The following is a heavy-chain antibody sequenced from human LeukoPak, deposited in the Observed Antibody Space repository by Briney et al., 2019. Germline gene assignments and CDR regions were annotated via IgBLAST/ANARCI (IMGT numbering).Heavy chain of an antibody. V-gene: IGHV4-59*01. Sequence: PSETLSLTCTVSGGSISSYYWSWIRQPPGKGLEWNGYIYYSGSTNYNPSLKSRVTISVDTSKNQFSLKLSSVTAADTAVYYCARDRYGGHMDSWGKGTLVTVSS. CDR3: ARDRYGGHMDS. J-gene: IGHJ4*02. D-gene: IGHD3-16*01. CDR1: GGSISSYY. CDR2: IYYSGST.